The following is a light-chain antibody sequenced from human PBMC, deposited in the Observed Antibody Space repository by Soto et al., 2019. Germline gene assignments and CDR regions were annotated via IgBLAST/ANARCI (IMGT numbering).Light chain of an antibody. Sequence: DIQVTQSPSTLSASVGDRVTITCGASQSIGTWLAWYQQKPGKAPKLLIFDASTLESGVPSRFSGSGSGTDFTLTISSLQPDDVATYYCQQYSDSSGAFGQGTKVDIK. J-gene: IGKJ1*01. CDR3: QQYSDSSGA. CDR1: QSIGTW. V-gene: IGKV1-5*01. CDR2: DAS.